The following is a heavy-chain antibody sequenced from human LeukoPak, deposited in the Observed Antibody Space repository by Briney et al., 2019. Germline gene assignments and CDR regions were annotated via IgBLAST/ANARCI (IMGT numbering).Heavy chain of an antibody. CDR3: ARGYDFWSGYFDY. CDR1: GGSTSGSY. D-gene: IGHD3-3*01. J-gene: IGHJ4*02. CDR2: IHYTGST. V-gene: IGHV4-59*01. Sequence: SETLSLTCSVSGGSTSGSYWSWIRQPPGKGLQWIGYIHYTGSTNYNPSLKSRVTISIDTPKNQVSLRVTSVTAADTAVYYCARGYDFWSGYFDYWGQGTLVTVSS.